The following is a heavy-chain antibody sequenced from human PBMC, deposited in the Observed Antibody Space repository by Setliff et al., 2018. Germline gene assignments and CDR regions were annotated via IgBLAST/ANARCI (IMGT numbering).Heavy chain of an antibody. CDR1: GFSFTDYS. D-gene: IGHD1-26*01. J-gene: IGHJ3*02. CDR3: AKVQRRGWYSYFEDAFDI. V-gene: IGHV3-23*01. Sequence: GESLKISCEGSGFSFTDYSMNWVRQAPGKRLEWVSGVSGGGTVKHYAESVKGRFTISRDNSKNTLYLDMKRLRVEDTATYSCAKVQRRGWYSYFEDAFDIWGQGTVVTVSS. CDR2: VSGGGTVK.